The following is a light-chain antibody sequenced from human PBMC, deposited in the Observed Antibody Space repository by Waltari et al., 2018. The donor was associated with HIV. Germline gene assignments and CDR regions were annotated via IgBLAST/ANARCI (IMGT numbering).Light chain of an antibody. CDR2: SDT. CDR3: QSYDRGLSGPV. Sequence: QSVLRQPPSVSGAPGQRVTLSCVGSTSNLGAGYDVHWYQHVPGTGPKLLIYSDTKRPSGVPDRVSGSKSGTSGFLAITGLQADDEADYYCQSYDRGLSGPVFGGGTKLTVL. V-gene: IGLV1-40*01. J-gene: IGLJ2*01. CDR1: TSNLGAGYD.